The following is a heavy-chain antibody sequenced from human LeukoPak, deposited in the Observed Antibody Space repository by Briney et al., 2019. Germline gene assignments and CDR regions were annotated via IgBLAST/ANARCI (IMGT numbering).Heavy chain of an antibody. CDR3: TTNWVEYY. D-gene: IGHD7-27*01. J-gene: IGHJ4*02. CDR1: GFTFSSYA. Sequence: QPGGSLRLSCAASGFTFSSYAMSWVRQAPGKGLEWVSAISGSGGSTYYADSVKGRFAISRDNAKNSLYLQMNSLRAEDTAVYYCTTNWVEYYWGQGTLVTVSS. V-gene: IGHV3-23*01. CDR2: ISGSGGST.